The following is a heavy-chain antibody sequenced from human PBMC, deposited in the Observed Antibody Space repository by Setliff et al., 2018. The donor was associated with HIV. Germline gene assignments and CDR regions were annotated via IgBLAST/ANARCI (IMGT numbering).Heavy chain of an antibody. J-gene: IGHJ4*02. CDR1: GGSFSGYY. CDR3: ARGNAYPGIQLVDY. D-gene: IGHD5-18*01. V-gene: IGHV4-34*01. CDR2: INHSGST. Sequence: SETLSLTCAVYGGSFSGYYWSWTRQPPGKGLEWIGEINHSGSTNYNPSLKSRVTISVDTSKNQFSLKLSSVAAADTAVYYCARGNAYPGIQLVDYWGQGTLVTVSS.